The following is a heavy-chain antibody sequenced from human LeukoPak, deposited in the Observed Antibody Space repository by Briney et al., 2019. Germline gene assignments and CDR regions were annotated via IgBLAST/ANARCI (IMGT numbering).Heavy chain of an antibody. CDR1: GGSISSYY. CDR3: ARRAGYSSSSYNYYYYGMDV. J-gene: IGHJ6*02. V-gene: IGHV4-59*08. D-gene: IGHD6-13*01. Sequence: SETLSLTCTVSGGSISSYYWSWIRQPPGKGLEWIGYIYYSGSTNYNPSLKSRVTISVDTSKNQFSLKLSSVTAADTAVYYCARRAGYSSSSYNYYYYGMDVWGQGTTVTVSS. CDR2: IYYSGST.